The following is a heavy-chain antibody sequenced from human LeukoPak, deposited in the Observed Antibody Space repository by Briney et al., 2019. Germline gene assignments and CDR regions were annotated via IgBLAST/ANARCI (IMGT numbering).Heavy chain of an antibody. CDR3: AGGGNYLARASFDY. CDR1: GGSIGSLY. V-gene: IGHV4-59*11. CDR2: INYSGYT. J-gene: IGHJ4*02. Sequence: SETLSLTCTVSGGSIGSLYWNWIRQPPGKGLEGIGYINYSGYTNYHPSLTSRVTISVDTCKNHFSLNINSATAADTAIYYCAGGGNYLARASFDYWGPGTQVTVSS. D-gene: IGHD3-10*01.